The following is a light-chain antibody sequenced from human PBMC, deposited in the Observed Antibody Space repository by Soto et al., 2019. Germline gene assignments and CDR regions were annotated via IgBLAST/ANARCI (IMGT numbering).Light chain of an antibody. J-gene: IGKJ1*01. CDR2: KAS. Sequence: IQMTQSPSSLSASVGDRVTISCRASQGIGNALGWYQQKPGKAPKLLIYKASTLKSGVPSRFSGSGSGTEFTLTISSLQPDDFATYYCQHYNSYSEAFGQGTKVDIK. CDR1: QGIGNA. V-gene: IGKV1-5*03. CDR3: QHYNSYSEA.